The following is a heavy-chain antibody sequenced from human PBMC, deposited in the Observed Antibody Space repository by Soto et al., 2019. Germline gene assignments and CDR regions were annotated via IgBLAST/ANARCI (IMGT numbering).Heavy chain of an antibody. CDR1: GGSFSDYN. V-gene: IGHV4-59*01. CDR3: ANHSRGFHFYFYF. J-gene: IGHJ4*02. CDR2: FYYTRGT. Sequence: SETLSLTCTVSGGSFSDYNWTWIRQPPGKGLEWIGYFYYTRGTNYNPSLKSRVTTSVDTSKNQFSLKLNSVTAADTGVDYLANHSRGFHFYFYFWGQGALVTVPS. D-gene: IGHD3-22*01.